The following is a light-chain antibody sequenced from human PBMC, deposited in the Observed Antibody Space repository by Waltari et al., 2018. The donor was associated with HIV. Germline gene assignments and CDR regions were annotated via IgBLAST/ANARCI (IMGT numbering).Light chain of an antibody. CDR3: AVWDDNLSAWV. V-gene: IGLV1-47*01. Sequence: QSVLTQSPSASGTPGQRVPISCSGSSSNVGKNYVYWFQQIPGTGPKLLIYWGSTRPSGVPDRFSGSKSGTSASLAISGLRSEDEADYYCAVWDDNLSAWVFGGGTRLTVL. CDR2: WGS. CDR1: SSNVGKNY. J-gene: IGLJ3*02.